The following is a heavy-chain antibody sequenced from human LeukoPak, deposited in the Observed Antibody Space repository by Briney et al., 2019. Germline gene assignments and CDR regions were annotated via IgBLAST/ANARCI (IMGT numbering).Heavy chain of an antibody. D-gene: IGHD6-19*01. CDR3: ARHRYSSGWSPFDY. V-gene: IGHV5-51*01. CDR1: GYSFTSYW. Sequence: GESPKISCKGSGYSFTSYWIGWVRQMPGKGLEWMGIIYPGDPDTRYSPSFQGQVTISADKSISTAYLQWSSLKASDTAMYYCARHRYSSGWSPFDYWGQGTLVTVSS. J-gene: IGHJ4*02. CDR2: IYPGDPDT.